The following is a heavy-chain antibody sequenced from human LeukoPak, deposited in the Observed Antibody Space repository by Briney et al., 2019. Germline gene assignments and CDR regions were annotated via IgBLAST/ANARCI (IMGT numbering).Heavy chain of an antibody. CDR3: VRSSYDSSLRFGDY. CDR1: GYTFTGYY. CDR2: INPNSGVT. V-gene: IGHV1-2*02. D-gene: IGHD3-22*01. J-gene: IGHJ4*02. Sequence: ASVKVSCKASGYTFTGYYMHWVRQAPGQGLEWMGWINPNSGVTDYAQKFQGRVTMTRDTSINTAYMELSRLRSDDTAVYYCVRSSYDSSLRFGDYWGPGDLVTVSS.